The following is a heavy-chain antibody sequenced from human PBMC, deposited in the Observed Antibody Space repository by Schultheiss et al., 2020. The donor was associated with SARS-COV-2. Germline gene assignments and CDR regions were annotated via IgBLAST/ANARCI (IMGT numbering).Heavy chain of an antibody. CDR1: GGSFSGYY. CDR2: IYTSGST. J-gene: IGHJ4*02. D-gene: IGHD6-13*01. Sequence: SETLSLTCAVYGGSFSGYYWGWIRQPAGKGLEWIGRIYTSGSTNYNPSLKSRVTISVDTSKNQFSLKLSSVTAADTAVYYCARDSSSSHIDYWGQGTLVTVSS. V-gene: IGHV4-4*07. CDR3: ARDSSSSHIDY.